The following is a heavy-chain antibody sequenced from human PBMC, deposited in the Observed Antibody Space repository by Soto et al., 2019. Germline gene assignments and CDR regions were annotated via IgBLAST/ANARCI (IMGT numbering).Heavy chain of an antibody. Sequence: SETLSLTCTVSGGSVSSGDYFWSWLRQSPGKRLEWIAYIYYSGSTNYNPSLKSRATISVDTSKSQVSLTLTSMTAADAALYYCARSPNYHSYAFHVSGQGTALTVSS. J-gene: IGHJ6*02. D-gene: IGHD3-16*01. CDR1: GGSVSSGDYF. CDR3: ARSPNYHSYAFHV. V-gene: IGHV4-61*08. CDR2: IYYSGST.